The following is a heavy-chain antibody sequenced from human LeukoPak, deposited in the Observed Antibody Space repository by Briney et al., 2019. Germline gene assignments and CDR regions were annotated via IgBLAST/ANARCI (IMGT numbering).Heavy chain of an antibody. V-gene: IGHV3-11*01. CDR1: GFTFRDSY. Sequence: GGSLRLSCAASGFTFRDSYMSWIRQAPGEGLEWVSYISSSGSTIYYADSVKGRFTISRDDAKNSLYLQMNSLRAEDTAVYYCARDARDSGSYWGQGTLVTVSS. J-gene: IGHJ4*02. CDR3: ARDARDSGSY. CDR2: ISSSGSTI. D-gene: IGHD1-26*01.